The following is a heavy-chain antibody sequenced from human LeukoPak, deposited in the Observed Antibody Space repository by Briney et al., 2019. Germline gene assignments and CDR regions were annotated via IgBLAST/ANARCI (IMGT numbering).Heavy chain of an antibody. Sequence: SETLSLTCTVSGGSISSGSYYWSWIRQPAGKGLEWIGRIYTSGSTNYNPSLKRRVTISVDTSKNQFSLKLSSVTAADTAVYYCARDMTIFGEGWFDPWGQGTLVTVSS. V-gene: IGHV4-61*02. CDR3: ARDMTIFGEGWFDP. CDR2: IYTSGST. D-gene: IGHD3-3*01. J-gene: IGHJ5*02. CDR1: GGSISSGSYY.